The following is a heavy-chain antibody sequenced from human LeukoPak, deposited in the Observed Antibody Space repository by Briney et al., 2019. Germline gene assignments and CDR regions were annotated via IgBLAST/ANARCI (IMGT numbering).Heavy chain of an antibody. J-gene: IGHJ5*02. D-gene: IGHD5-12*01. Sequence: SETLSLTCTVSGGSISGSDYYWGWIRQPPGKGLEWIGSIYYSGSTYYNPSLKSRVTISVDTSKNQFSLKLSSVTAADTAVYYCARLVATSRFDPWGQGTLVTVSS. CDR3: ARLVATSRFDP. CDR2: IYYSGST. V-gene: IGHV4-39*01. CDR1: GGSISGSDYY.